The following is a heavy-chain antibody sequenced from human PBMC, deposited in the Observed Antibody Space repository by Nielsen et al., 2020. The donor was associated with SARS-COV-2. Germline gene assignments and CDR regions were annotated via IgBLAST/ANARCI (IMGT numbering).Heavy chain of an antibody. CDR1: GYTFTGYY. Sequence: ASVKVSCKASGYTFTGYYMHWVRQAPGQGLEWMGRINPSGGSTSYAQKFQGRVTMTRDTSTSTVYMELSSLRSEDTAVYYCAREIRGPRASGDYWGQGTLVTVSS. CDR3: AREIRGPRASGDY. CDR2: INPSGGST. V-gene: IGHV1-46*01. J-gene: IGHJ4*02.